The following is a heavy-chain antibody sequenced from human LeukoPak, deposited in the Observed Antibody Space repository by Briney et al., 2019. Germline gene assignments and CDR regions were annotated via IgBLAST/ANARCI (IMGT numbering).Heavy chain of an antibody. V-gene: IGHV3-30*04. D-gene: IGHD6-13*01. CDR3: ERDRLAAALDY. CDR1: GFTFSSYA. CDR2: ISYDGSNK. J-gene: IGHJ4*02. Sequence: PGGSLRLSCAASGFTFSSYAMHWVRQAPGKGLEWVAVISYDGSNKYYADSVKGRFTISRDNSKNTLYLQMNSLRAEDTAVYYCERDRLAAALDYWGQGTLVTVYS.